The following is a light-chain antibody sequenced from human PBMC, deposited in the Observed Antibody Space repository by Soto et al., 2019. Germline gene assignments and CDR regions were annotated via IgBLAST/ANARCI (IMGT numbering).Light chain of an antibody. CDR1: QSIGIW. Sequence: IQMTQSPSTVSASVGDRVAITCRASQSIGIWLAWYQQKPGKAPRFLIYTASTLLGGVPSRFSGSGSGTEFTLTIGSLQPDEFATYYCQQYRDYSWTFGQGTKVEIK. CDR2: TAS. V-gene: IGKV1-5*03. CDR3: QQYRDYSWT. J-gene: IGKJ1*01.